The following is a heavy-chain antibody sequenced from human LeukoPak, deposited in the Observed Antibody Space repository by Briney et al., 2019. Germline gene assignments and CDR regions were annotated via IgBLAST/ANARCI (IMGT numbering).Heavy chain of an antibody. V-gene: IGHV3-11*04. CDR2: ISSSGSTI. J-gene: IGHJ4*02. Sequence: GGSLRLSCAASGFTFSDYYMSWIRQAPGKGLEWVSYISSSGSTIYYADSVKGRFTISRDNAKNSLYLQMNSLRAEDTAVYYCARDKELTIFGVVTPTADYWGQGTLVTVSS. CDR3: ARDKELTIFGVVTPTADY. D-gene: IGHD3-3*01. CDR1: GFTFSDYY.